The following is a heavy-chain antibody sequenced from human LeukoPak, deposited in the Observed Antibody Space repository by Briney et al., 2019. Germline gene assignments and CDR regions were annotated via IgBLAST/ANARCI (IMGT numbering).Heavy chain of an antibody. CDR1: GFTFSIYG. J-gene: IGHJ6*02. Sequence: GGSLRLSCAASGFTFSIYGMHWVRQAPNKGLEWVAIIWNDGSNKYYADSVKGRFTISRDNSKNTLYLQMNSLRAEDTAVYYCARALFAGAFYGMDVWGQGTTVTVSS. D-gene: IGHD3-10*01. V-gene: IGHV3-33*01. CDR3: ARALFAGAFYGMDV. CDR2: IWNDGSNK.